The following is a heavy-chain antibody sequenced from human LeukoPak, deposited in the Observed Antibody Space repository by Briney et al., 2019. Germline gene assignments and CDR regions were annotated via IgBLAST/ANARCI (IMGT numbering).Heavy chain of an antibody. D-gene: IGHD6-13*01. CDR1: GGSISSGYY. CDR3: ASVGAIAAAGTHWFDP. CDR2: IYHSGST. V-gene: IGHV4-38-2*02. J-gene: IGHJ5*02. Sequence: PSETLSLTCTVSGGSISSGYYWGWIRQPPGKGLEWIGSIYHSGSTYYNPSLKSRVTISVDTSKNQFSLKLSSVTAADTAVYYCASVGAIAAAGTHWFDPWGQGTLVTVSS.